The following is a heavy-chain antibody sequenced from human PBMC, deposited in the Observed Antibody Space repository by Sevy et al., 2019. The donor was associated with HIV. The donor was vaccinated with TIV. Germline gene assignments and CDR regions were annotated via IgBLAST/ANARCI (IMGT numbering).Heavy chain of an antibody. CDR2: IIPILGTV. CDR3: ARAGGNGWYYFDY. CDR1: GGTFSSYG. D-gene: IGHD6-19*01. J-gene: IGHJ4*02. Sequence: ASVKVSCKASGGTFSSYGISWVRQAPGQGLEWMGGIIPILGTVNYAQKFQGRVTITADESKKPAYMELSSLRSEDTGVYYCARAGGNGWYYFDYWGQETLVTVSS. V-gene: IGHV1-69*13.